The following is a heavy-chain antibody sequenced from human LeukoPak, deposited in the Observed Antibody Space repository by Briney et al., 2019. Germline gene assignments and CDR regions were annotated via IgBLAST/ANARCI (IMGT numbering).Heavy chain of an antibody. CDR2: IYHSGST. J-gene: IGHJ4*02. Sequence: SETLSLTCAVSGYSISSGYYWGWIRPAPGKGLEWIGSIYHSGSTYYNPSLKSRVTISVDTSKNQFSLKLSPVTAADTAVYYCARGSGGVMNYWGQGTLVTVSS. D-gene: IGHD3-16*01. V-gene: IGHV4-38-2*01. CDR1: GYSISSGYY. CDR3: ARGSGGVMNY.